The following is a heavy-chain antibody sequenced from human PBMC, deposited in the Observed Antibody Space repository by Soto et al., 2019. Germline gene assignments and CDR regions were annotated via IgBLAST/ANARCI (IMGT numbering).Heavy chain of an antibody. D-gene: IGHD4-17*01. Sequence: SGTLSLTCTVSGGSISSGAYYWSWIRQHPGKGLEWIGSIYYSGSTYYNPSLKSRVTISVDTSKNQFSLKLSSVTAADTAVYYCARQTTVTIYFDYWGQGTLVTVSS. CDR2: IYYSGST. CDR3: ARQTTVTIYFDY. V-gene: IGHV4-31*03. J-gene: IGHJ4*02. CDR1: GGSISSGAYY.